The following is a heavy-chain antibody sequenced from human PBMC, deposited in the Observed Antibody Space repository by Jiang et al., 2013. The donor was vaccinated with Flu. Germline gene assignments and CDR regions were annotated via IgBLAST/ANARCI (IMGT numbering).Heavy chain of an antibody. CDR1: GGSISSSSYY. CDR2: IYYSGST. J-gene: IGHJ4*02. Sequence: LVKPSETLSLTCTVSGGSISSSSYYWGWIRQPPGKGLEWIGSIYYSGSTYYNPSLKSRVTISVDTSKNQFSLKLSSVTAADTAVYYCVGGYYYDSSGYYPFDYWGQGTLVTVSS. V-gene: IGHV4-39*01. D-gene: IGHD3-22*01. CDR3: VGGYYYDSSGYYPFDY.